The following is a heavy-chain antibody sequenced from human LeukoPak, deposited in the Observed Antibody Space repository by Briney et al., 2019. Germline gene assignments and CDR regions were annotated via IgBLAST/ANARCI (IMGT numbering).Heavy chain of an antibody. CDR1: GGSISSYY. V-gene: IGHV4-4*07. CDR2: IYTSGST. D-gene: IGHD2-2*01. Sequence: PSETLSLTCTVSGGSISSYYWSWIRQPAGKGLEWIGRIYTSGSTNYNPSLKSRVTMSVDTSKNQFSLKLSSVTAADTAVYYCAREGARYQPKPHYYYYYGMDVWGQGTTVTVSS. CDR3: AREGARYQPKPHYYYYYGMDV. J-gene: IGHJ6*02.